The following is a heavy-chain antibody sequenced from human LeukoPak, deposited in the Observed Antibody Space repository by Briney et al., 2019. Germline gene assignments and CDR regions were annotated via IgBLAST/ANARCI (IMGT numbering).Heavy chain of an antibody. CDR3: ARVDYDSSGYYYEGYAFDI. V-gene: IGHV1-69*13. Sequence: ASVKVSCKASGGTFSSYAISWVRQAPGQGLEWMGGIIPIFGTANYAQKFQGRVTITADESTSTAYMELSSLRSEDTAVYYCARVDYDSSGYYYEGYAFDIWDQGTMVTVSS. CDR1: GGTFSSYA. J-gene: IGHJ3*02. CDR2: IIPIFGTA. D-gene: IGHD3-22*01.